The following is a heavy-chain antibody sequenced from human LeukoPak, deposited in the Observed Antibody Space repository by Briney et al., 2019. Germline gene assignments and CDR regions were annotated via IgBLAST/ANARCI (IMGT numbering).Heavy chain of an antibody. CDR3: ARDLSGYSYGFGGDL. CDR1: GFTMSANF. V-gene: IGHV3-66*01. J-gene: IGHJ4*02. D-gene: IGHD5-18*01. CDR2: MYSVGST. Sequence: GGSLRLSCAASGFTMSANFMSWVRQAPGKGLEWVSIMYSVGSTFYADSVKGRFTISRDPSKNSLDLQMDSLRVDDTAVYYCARDLSGYSYGFGGDLWGQGTLVTVSS.